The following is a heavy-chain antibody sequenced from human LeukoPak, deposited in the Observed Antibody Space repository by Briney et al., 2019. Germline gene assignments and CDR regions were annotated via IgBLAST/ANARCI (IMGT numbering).Heavy chain of an antibody. CDR2: ISAYNGNT. CDR1: GYTFTSYG. D-gene: IGHD2-2*01. V-gene: IGHV1-18*01. Sequence: ASVKLSCKASGYTFTSYGISWVRHAPGQGLEWMGWISAYNGNTNYAQKLQGRVTMTTDTSTTTAHMELRSLRSDDTAVYYCARDADIVVVPAASFDYWGQGTLVTVSS. CDR3: ARDADIVVVPAASFDY. J-gene: IGHJ4*02.